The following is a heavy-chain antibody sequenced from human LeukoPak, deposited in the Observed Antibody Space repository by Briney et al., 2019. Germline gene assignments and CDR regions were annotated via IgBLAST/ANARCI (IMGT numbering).Heavy chain of an antibody. J-gene: IGHJ6*03. V-gene: IGHV1-8*01. CDR1: GYTFTGNY. CDR3: ARALSGTADSYYYIDV. CDR2: TNPNSGNT. Sequence: AVKVTFKSTGYTFTGNYIHWVRPPPAQGVEWMGFTNPNSGNTRIAQKFQGRVTMTNNTSITTAYMDLNRLRSADEAVYLCARALSGTADSYYYIDVWGKGKTVTVSS. D-gene: IGHD1-7*01.